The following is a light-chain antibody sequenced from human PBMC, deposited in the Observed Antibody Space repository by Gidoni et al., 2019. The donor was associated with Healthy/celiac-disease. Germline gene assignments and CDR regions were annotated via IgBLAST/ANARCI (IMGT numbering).Light chain of an antibody. V-gene: IGKV3-20*01. Sequence: EIVLTQSPGTLSLSPGDRATLSCRASQSVSSSYLAWYQQKPGQAPRLLIYGASSRATGIPDRFSGSGSGTDFTLTISRLEPEDFAVYYCQQYGSSPPLTFXGXTKVXIK. CDR2: GAS. CDR1: QSVSSSY. CDR3: QQYGSSPPLT. J-gene: IGKJ4*01.